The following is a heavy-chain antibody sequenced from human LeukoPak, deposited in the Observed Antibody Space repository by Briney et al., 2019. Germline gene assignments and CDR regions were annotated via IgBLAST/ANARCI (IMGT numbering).Heavy chain of an antibody. CDR3: VRDGRYDY. CDR1: GFTFGSYW. V-gene: IGHV3-7*03. Sequence: GGSLRLSCVASGFTFGSYWMSWVRQAPGKGLEWVANIKQDGSESNYVDSVKGRFTISRDNARNSMYLQMHSLRVEDTAVYYCVRDGRYDYWGQGILVTVSS. CDR2: IKQDGSES. J-gene: IGHJ4*02. D-gene: IGHD3-9*01.